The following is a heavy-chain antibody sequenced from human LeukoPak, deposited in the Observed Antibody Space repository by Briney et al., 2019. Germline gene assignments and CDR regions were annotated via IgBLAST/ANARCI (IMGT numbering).Heavy chain of an antibody. D-gene: IGHD3-22*01. CDR1: GFTFSDYS. V-gene: IGHV3-21*01. Sequence: PGGSLRLSCAASGFTFSDYSMNWVRQAPGKGLEWVSSISTTSSYIYYVDSVKGRFTISRDNAKNSLYLQMNSLGADDTAVYFCARDIYDDSGYFRRGLDYWGQGILVTVSS. CDR2: ISTTSSYI. CDR3: ARDIYDDSGYFRRGLDY. J-gene: IGHJ4*02.